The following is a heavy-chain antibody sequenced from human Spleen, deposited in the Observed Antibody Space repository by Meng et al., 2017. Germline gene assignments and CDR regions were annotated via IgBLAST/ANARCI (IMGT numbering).Heavy chain of an antibody. CDR3: ARAYYDYLWGSYRLDY. CDR2: IFSNDET. V-gene: IGHV2-26*01. Sequence: SGPTLVKPTQTLTLTCTFSGFSLSTSGVAVGWIRQPPGKALEWLAHIFSNDETSYSTSLKSRLTISKDSSKSQVVLTMTNMDPVDSGTYFCARAYYDYLWGSYRLDYWGQGALVTVSS. D-gene: IGHD3-16*02. CDR1: GFSLSTSGVA. J-gene: IGHJ4*02.